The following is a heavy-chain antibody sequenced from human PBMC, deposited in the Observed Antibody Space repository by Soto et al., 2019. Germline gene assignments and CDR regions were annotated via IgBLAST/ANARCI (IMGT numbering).Heavy chain of an antibody. J-gene: IGHJ4*02. CDR2: IYYSGST. CDR3: ARENWNDGRTFDY. D-gene: IGHD1-1*01. Sequence: QVQLQESGPGLVKPSETLSLTCTVSGGSISSYYWSWIRQPPGKGLEWIGYIYYSGSTNYNPSLKSRVTISVDTSKNQFSLKLSSVTAADTAVYYCARENWNDGRTFDYWGQGTLVTVSS. CDR1: GGSISSYY. V-gene: IGHV4-59*01.